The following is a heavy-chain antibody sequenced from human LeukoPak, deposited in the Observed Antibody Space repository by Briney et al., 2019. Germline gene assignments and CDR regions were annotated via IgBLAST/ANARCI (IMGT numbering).Heavy chain of an antibody. CDR3: ARFYGSGSYKDLDY. J-gene: IGHJ4*02. V-gene: IGHV1-2*02. D-gene: IGHD3-10*01. CDR2: INPNSGGT. CDR1: GYTFTGYY. Sequence: GASVKVSCKASGYTFTGYYMHWVRQAPGQGLEWMGWINPNSGGTNYAQKFQGRVTMTRDTSISTAYMELSRLRSEDTAVYYCARFYGSGSYKDLDYWGQRTLVTVSS.